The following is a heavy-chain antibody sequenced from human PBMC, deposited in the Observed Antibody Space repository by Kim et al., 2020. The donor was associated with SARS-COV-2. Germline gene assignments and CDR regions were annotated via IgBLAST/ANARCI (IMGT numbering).Heavy chain of an antibody. CDR2: IKQDGSEK. J-gene: IGHJ4*02. CDR3: ARNLLRSSWSIAFDY. V-gene: IGHV3-7*05. CDR1: GFTFSIYW. D-gene: IGHD6-13*01. Sequence: GGSLRLSCAASGFTFSIYWMSWVRQAPGTGLEWVANIKQDGSEKYYVDSVKGRFTISRDNAKNSLYLQMSSLRAEDTAVYYCARNLLRSSWSIAFDYWGQGTQVSVSS.